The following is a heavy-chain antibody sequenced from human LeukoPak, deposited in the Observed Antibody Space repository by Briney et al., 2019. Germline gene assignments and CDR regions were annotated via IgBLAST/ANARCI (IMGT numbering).Heavy chain of an antibody. J-gene: IGHJ3*02. CDR3: ATQSPDYSIGPSYGSFNI. CDR2: LRGDGET. CDR1: GFTFSDYA. Sequence: PGGSLRLSCAASGFTFSDYAMSWVRQAPAGGLEWVSSLRGDGETFYRDSVKGRFTISRDNSKNTLFLQMNSLRAEDTALYYCATQSPDYSIGPSYGSFNIWGQGTKVTVSS. V-gene: IGHV3-23*01. D-gene: IGHD3-10*01.